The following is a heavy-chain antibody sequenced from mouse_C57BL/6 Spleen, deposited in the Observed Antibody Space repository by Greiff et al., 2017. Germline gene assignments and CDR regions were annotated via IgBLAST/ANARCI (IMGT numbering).Heavy chain of an antibody. D-gene: IGHD1-1*01. J-gene: IGHJ1*03. V-gene: IGHV2-2*01. CDR2: IWSGGST. CDR1: GFSLTSYG. CDR3: ARNYYYGSSWYFDV. Sequence: QVQLQQSGPGLVQPSQSLSITCTVSGFSLTSYGVHWVRQSPGKGLEWLGVIWSGGSTDYNAAFISRLSISKDNSKSQVFFKMNSLQADDTAIYYCARNYYYGSSWYFDVWGTGTTVTVSS.